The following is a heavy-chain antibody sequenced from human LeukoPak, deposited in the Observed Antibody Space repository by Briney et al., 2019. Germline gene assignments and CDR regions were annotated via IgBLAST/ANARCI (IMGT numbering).Heavy chain of an antibody. CDR1: GGSISSYY. J-gene: IGHJ4*02. CDR2: IYYSGST. D-gene: IGHD2-15*01. V-gene: IGHV4-59*12. CDR3: ARDLYCSGGSCYGEDY. Sequence: PSETLSLTCTVSGGSISSYYWSWIRQPPGKGLEWIGYIYYSGSTNYNPSLKSRVTISVDTSKNQFTLKLSSVTAADTAVYYCARDLYCSGGSCYGEDYWGQGTLVTVSS.